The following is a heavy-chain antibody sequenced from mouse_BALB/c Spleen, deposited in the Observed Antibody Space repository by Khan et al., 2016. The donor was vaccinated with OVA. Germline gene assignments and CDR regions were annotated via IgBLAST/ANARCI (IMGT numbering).Heavy chain of an antibody. CDR2: IWGDGST. D-gene: IGHD2-10*01. V-gene: IGHV2-6-7*01. CDR3: ARAYYGNYREAMDY. CDR1: GFSLTGYG. Sequence: QVQLKQSGPGLVAPSQSLSITCTVSGFSLTGYGVNWVRQPPGKGLEWLGMIWGDGSTDYNSVLKSRLSISKDNSKSQVFLKMNSLQTDDTASYYCARAYYGNYREAMDYWGQGTSVTVSS. J-gene: IGHJ4*01.